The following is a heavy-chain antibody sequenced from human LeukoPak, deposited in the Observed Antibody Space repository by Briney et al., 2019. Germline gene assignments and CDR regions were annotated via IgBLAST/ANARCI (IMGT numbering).Heavy chain of an antibody. CDR3: ARDQRSLTSTYFDL. V-gene: IGHV4-59*01. J-gene: IGHJ2*01. Sequence: PSETLSLTCTVSGGSISRYYWSWIRQSPGKGLEWIGYIYYSGSTNYNPSLKSRVTISVDTSKNQFSLKLSSVTAADTAVYYCARDQRSLTSTYFDLWGRGTLVTVSS. CDR2: IYYSGST. CDR1: GGSISRYY. D-gene: IGHD1-14*01.